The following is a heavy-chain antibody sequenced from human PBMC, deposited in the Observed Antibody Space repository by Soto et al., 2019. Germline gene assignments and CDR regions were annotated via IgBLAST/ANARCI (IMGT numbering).Heavy chain of an antibody. V-gene: IGHV3-23*01. D-gene: IGHD3-22*01. CDR1: GFTFSSYA. CDR2: ISGSGGST. Sequence: GGSLRLSCAASGFTFSSYAMSWVRQAPGKGLEWASAISGSGGSTYYADSVKGRFTISRDNSKNTLYLQMNSLRAEDTAVYYCAKARNYDSSGYYYWGQGTLVTVSS. CDR3: AKARNYDSSGYYY. J-gene: IGHJ4*02.